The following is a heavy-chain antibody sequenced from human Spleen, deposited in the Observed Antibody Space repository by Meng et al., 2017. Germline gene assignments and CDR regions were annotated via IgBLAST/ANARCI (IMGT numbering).Heavy chain of an antibody. CDR3: AREGRVQCSGYNCYSDYYYYNGMDV. CDR2: IYHSGST. J-gene: IGHJ6*02. D-gene: IGHD2-15*01. CDR1: GYSISSGYY. Sequence: SETLSLTCTVSGYSISSGYYWGWIRQPPGKGLEWIGSIYHSGSTNYNPSLKSRVTMSVDTSKNQFSLRLRSVTAADTAVYYCAREGRVQCSGYNCYSDYYYYNGMDVWGQGTTVTVSS. V-gene: IGHV4-38-2*02.